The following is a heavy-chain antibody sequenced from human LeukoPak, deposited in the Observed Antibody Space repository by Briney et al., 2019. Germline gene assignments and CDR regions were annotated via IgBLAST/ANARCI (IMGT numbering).Heavy chain of an antibody. CDR3: ARLRIAAAGWFDP. V-gene: IGHV3-7*03. J-gene: IGHJ5*02. CDR1: GFTFSSYW. Sequence: GGSLRLSCAASGFTFSSYWMSWVRQAPGKGLEGVANIKQDGSEKYYVDSVKGRFTISRDNATNSLFLQLNSLRAEDTAVYYCARLRIAAAGWFDPWGQGTLVTVSS. D-gene: IGHD6-13*01. CDR2: IKQDGSEK.